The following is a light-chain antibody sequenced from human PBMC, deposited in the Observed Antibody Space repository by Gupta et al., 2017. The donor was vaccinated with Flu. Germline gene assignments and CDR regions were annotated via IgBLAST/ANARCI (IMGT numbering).Light chain of an antibody. V-gene: IGLV2-14*01. CDR2: EVS. CDR3: SSYTSSRTWV. J-gene: IGLJ3*02. Sequence: QSALTQPASVSGSPGQSITISCTGTSSDVGGYKYVSWYQQHPGKAPKLMIYEVSNRPLGVSNRFSGSKSGNTASLTISGLQPEDEADYYCSSYTSSRTWVFGGGTKLTVL. CDR1: SSDVGGYKY.